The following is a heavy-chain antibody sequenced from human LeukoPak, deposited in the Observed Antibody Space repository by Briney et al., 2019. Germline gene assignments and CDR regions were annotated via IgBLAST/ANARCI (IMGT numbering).Heavy chain of an antibody. D-gene: IGHD1-26*01. CDR3: AKDRVGATARPSYFDY. CDR2: IYSGGST. J-gene: IGHJ4*02. Sequence: GGSLRLSCAASGFTVSSNYMSWVRQAPGKGPEWVSVIYSGGSTYYADSVKGRFTISRDNSKNTLYLQMNSLRAEDTAVYYCAKDRVGATARPSYFDYWGQGTLVTVSS. CDR1: GFTVSSNY. V-gene: IGHV3-53*01.